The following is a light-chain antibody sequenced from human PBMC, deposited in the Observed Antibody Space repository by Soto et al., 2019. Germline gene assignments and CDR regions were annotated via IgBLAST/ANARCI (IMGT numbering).Light chain of an antibody. CDR3: SSYAGSTTYVV. J-gene: IGLJ2*01. CDR2: EVS. Sequence: QSVLTQPASVSGSPGQSITISCTGTSSDVGSYDLVSWYQHHPGKAHKVMIYEVSKRPSGLSNRFSASKSGNTASLTISGLQAEDEADYYCSSYAGSTTYVVFGGGTKLTVL. CDR1: SSDVGSYDL. V-gene: IGLV2-23*02.